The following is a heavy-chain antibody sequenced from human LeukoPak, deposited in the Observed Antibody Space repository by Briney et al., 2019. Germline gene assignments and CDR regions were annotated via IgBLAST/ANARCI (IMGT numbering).Heavy chain of an antibody. J-gene: IGHJ4*02. V-gene: IGHV1-18*04. D-gene: IGHD1-14*01. CDR3: ARDLDSGGTTFRALNY. CDR1: GYTFTGYG. CDR2: ISPYNGNT. Sequence: ASVTVSCKASGYTFTGYGIIWVRQAPGQGLEWMGWISPYNGNTNYAQKFQGRVTMTTDTSTTTTYMELRSLRSDDTAVYYCARDLDSGGTTFRALNYWGQGTLVTVSS.